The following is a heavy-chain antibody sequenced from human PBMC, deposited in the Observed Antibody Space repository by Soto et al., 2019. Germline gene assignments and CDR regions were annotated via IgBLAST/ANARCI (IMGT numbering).Heavy chain of an antibody. J-gene: IGHJ4*02. Sequence: SGKVSCKASGYTFTGYYMHWLRQAPGQGLEWMGWIIPIFGTANYAQKFQGRVTITADESTSTAYMELSSLRSEDTAVYYCAYLGVTANHLCDYGGQGTLVTVSS. CDR2: IIPIFGTA. V-gene: IGHV1-69*13. D-gene: IGHD2-21*02. CDR3: AYLGVTANHLCDY. CDR1: GYTFTGYY.